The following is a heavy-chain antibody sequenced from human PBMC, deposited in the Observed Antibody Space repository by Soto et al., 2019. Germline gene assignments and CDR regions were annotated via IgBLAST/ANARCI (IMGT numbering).Heavy chain of an antibody. D-gene: IGHD3-16*01. Sequence: QVQLQESGPGLVKPSETLSLTCTVSGGSISSYYWSWIRQPPGKGLEWIGYIYYTGSTNYNPSLKSRVTISVDTSKNQFSLKLSSVPAADTAVYYCARAWGEAFDFWGQGTLVTVSS. CDR2: IYYTGST. V-gene: IGHV4-59*01. CDR3: ARAWGEAFDF. J-gene: IGHJ4*02. CDR1: GGSISSYY.